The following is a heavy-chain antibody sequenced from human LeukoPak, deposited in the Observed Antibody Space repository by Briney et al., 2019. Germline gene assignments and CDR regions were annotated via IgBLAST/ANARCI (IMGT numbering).Heavy chain of an antibody. D-gene: IGHD1-26*01. Sequence: GGSLRLSCTASGFTVSSNYMSWVRQAPGKGLEWVSVIRSDGSTNHADSVKGRFTISRDNSKNTLYLQMNNLRAEDTAMYYCAREMYSGKYNDAFDIWGQGTKVTVSS. J-gene: IGHJ3*02. CDR3: AREMYSGKYNDAFDI. CDR1: GFTVSSNY. V-gene: IGHV3-53*01. CDR2: IRSDGST.